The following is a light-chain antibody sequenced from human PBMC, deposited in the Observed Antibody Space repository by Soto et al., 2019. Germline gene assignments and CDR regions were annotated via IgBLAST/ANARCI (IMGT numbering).Light chain of an antibody. CDR3: QVWDSSSDRYV. J-gene: IGLJ1*01. CDR1: NIGSKS. Sequence: SYDLTQPPSVSVAPGKTARITCGGNNIGSKSVHWYQQKPGQAPVLVIYYDSDRPSGIPERFSGSNSGNTATLTISRVEAGDEADYYCQVWDSSSDRYVFGTGTKLTVL. CDR2: YDS. V-gene: IGLV3-21*04.